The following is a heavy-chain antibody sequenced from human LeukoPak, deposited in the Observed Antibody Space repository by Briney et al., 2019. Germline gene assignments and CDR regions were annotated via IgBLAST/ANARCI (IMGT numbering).Heavy chain of an antibody. CDR2: IYYSGST. Sequence: SQTLSLTCTVSGGSISSGGYSWRWIRQHPGKGLEWIGYIYYSGSTYYNPSIKSRVTISVDTSKNQFSLKLSSVTAADTAVYYCAGGVCGGDCYRPGNMPYYYYYGMDVWGQGTTVTVSS. CDR1: GGSISSGGYS. V-gene: IGHV4-31*03. J-gene: IGHJ6*02. CDR3: AGGVCGGDCYRPGNMPYYYYYGMDV. D-gene: IGHD2-21*02.